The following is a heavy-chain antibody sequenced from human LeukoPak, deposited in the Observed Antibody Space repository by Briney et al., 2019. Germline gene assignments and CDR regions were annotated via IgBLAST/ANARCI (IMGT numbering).Heavy chain of an antibody. D-gene: IGHD3-10*01. Sequence: SETLSLTCAVYGGSFSGYYWSWIRQPPGKGLEWIGEINHSGSTNYNPSLKSRVTISVDTSKNQFSLKLSSVTAADTAVYYCARGPLTMVRGVMRSYYFDYWGQGTLVTVSS. CDR2: INHSGST. CDR3: ARGPLTMVRGVMRSYYFDY. CDR1: GGSFSGYY. J-gene: IGHJ4*02. V-gene: IGHV4-34*01.